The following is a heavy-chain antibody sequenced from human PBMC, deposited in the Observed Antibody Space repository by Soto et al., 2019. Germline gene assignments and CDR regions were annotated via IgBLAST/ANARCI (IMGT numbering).Heavy chain of an antibody. D-gene: IGHD3-10*01. Sequence: ITLKESGPPLVKPTQTLTLTCTFSGFSLNTGGVGVGWVRQPRGKAMEWLALIYWDDDERYRPSLRSRLNITXDXXXIXXVLTMTNMDPEDTATYYCVRNWRYYGGDYYYGMDAWGQGTTVTVSS. J-gene: IGHJ6*02. CDR2: IYWDDDE. CDR1: GFSLNTGGVG. CDR3: VRNWRYYGGDYYYGMDA. V-gene: IGHV2-5*02.